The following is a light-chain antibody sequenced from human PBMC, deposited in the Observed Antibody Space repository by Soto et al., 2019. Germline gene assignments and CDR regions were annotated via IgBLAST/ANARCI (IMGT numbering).Light chain of an antibody. CDR3: AAWDVSLVV. CDR1: SSNIGTNT. V-gene: IGLV1-44*01. Sequence: QLVLTQPPSASGTPGQRVNISCSGSSSNIGTNTVIWYQQLPGAAPKLLIYSDNQRPSGVPDRFSGSKSGTSASLAISGLQSEDEADYYCAAWDVSLVVFGGGTKLTVL. J-gene: IGLJ2*01. CDR2: SDN.